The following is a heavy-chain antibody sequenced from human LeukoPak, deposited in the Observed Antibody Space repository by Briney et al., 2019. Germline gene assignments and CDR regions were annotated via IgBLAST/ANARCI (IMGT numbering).Heavy chain of an antibody. CDR3: ARDTLNGPFVISLDF. J-gene: IGHJ4*02. CDR1: GFNFSPYP. V-gene: IGHV3-48*03. D-gene: IGHD3-9*01. Sequence: GGSLRLSCAASGFNFSPYPMNWVRQAPGKGLEWVSHIRSDGNTEYYLDSVRGRFTMSRDNAKSLLFLQMNSLRAEDTAVYYCARDTLNGPFVISLDFWGQGVLVTVSS. CDR2: IRSDGNTE.